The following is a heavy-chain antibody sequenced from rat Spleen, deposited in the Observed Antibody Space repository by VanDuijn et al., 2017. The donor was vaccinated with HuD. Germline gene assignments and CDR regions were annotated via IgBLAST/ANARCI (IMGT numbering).Heavy chain of an antibody. Sequence: EVQLVESGGGLVQPGNSLKLSCAASGFTFSDYAMAWVRQAPKKGLDWIATITSGGSYTYYPDSVKGRFTISRDNAKSTLYLQMDSLRSEDTATYYCARRNNLVMDAWGQGASVTVSS. J-gene: IGHJ4*01. V-gene: IGHV5-17*01. CDR1: GFTFSDYA. D-gene: IGHD1-10*01. CDR2: ITSGGSYT. CDR3: ARRNNLVMDA.